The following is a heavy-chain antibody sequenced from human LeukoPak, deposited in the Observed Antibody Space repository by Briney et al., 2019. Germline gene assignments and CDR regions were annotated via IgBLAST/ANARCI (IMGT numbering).Heavy chain of an antibody. CDR2: INSEGSYT. V-gene: IGHV3-74*01. Sequence: GGSLRLSCTASGFTFSSYWMHWVRQAPGKGLVWVSLINSEGSYTDFADSVKGRFTISRDNAQSTLYLQMNSLRAEDTAVYYCATEVRESGASSRNAFDIWGQGTVVSVSS. D-gene: IGHD2-15*01. CDR1: GFTFSSYW. CDR3: ATEVRESGASSRNAFDI. J-gene: IGHJ3*02.